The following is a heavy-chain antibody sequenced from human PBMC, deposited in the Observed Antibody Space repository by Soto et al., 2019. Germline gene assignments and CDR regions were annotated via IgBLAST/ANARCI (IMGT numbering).Heavy chain of an antibody. CDR1: GDSVSSDTAA. CDR3: ARDPKIAPGKIYAMDV. V-gene: IGHV6-1*01. D-gene: IGHD3-10*01. Sequence: QVQLQQSGPGLVNPSQTLSLTCAISGDSVSSDTAAWSWIRQSPSRGLEWLGRTYYRSKWYIDYAGCLKTQITINPQTTQNQFSQQRNAVTPEDTAVYYCARDPKIAPGKIYAMDVWGQGTTVTVSS. J-gene: IGHJ6*02. CDR2: TYYRSKWYI.